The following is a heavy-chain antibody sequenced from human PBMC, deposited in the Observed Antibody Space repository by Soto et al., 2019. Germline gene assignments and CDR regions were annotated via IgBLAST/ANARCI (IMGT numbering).Heavy chain of an antibody. CDR3: ATAYYYDSSGPGLDI. V-gene: IGHV1-24*01. CDR2: FDPEDGEI. D-gene: IGHD3-22*01. CDR1: GYTLTELS. J-gene: IGHJ3*02. Sequence: ASVKVSCKVSGYTLTELSMHWVRQAPGKGLEWMGGFDPEDGEIIYAQKFQGRVTMTEDTSTDTAYMELSSLRSEDTAVYYCATAYYYDSSGPGLDIWGQGTMVTVSS.